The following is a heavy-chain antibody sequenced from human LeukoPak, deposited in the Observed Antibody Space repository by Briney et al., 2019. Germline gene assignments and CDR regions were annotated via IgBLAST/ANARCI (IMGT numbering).Heavy chain of an antibody. V-gene: IGHV3-30-3*01. D-gene: IGHD3-22*01. J-gene: IGHJ4*02. CDR3: ARADSSGRSFDY. CDR2: IPYDGSNK. CDR1: GFTFSSYS. Sequence: GGSLRLSCAASGFTFSSYSMHWVRQAPGKGLEWVAVIPYDGSNKYYADSVKGRFTISRDNSKNTLYLQMNSLRAEDTAVYYCARADSSGRSFDYWGQGTLVTVSS.